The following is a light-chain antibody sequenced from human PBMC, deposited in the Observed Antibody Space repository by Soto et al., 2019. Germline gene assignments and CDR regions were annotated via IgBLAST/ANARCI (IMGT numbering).Light chain of an antibody. CDR3: SSYTSSTDYV. Sequence: QSVLTQPASVSGSPGQSITISCTGTSSDVGTYNYVSWYQQHPGKAPKLIIYEVSNRPSGVSNRFSGSKSGNTASLTISGLQAEDEADYSCSSYTSSTDYVFGTGTKVTVL. V-gene: IGLV2-14*01. CDR1: SSDVGTYNY. CDR2: EVS. J-gene: IGLJ1*01.